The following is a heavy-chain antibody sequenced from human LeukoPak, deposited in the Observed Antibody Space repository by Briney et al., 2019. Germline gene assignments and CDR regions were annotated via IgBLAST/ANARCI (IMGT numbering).Heavy chain of an antibody. CDR3: ARAPATAHYFDY. Sequence: GGSLRLSCAASGFTFSDYYMSWIRQAPGTGLEWVSYISSSSSYTNYADSVKGLFTISRDNAKNSLYLQMNSLRAEDTAVYYCARAPATAHYFDYWGQGTLVTVSS. J-gene: IGHJ4*02. CDR2: ISSSSSYT. CDR1: GFTFSDYY. V-gene: IGHV3-11*06.